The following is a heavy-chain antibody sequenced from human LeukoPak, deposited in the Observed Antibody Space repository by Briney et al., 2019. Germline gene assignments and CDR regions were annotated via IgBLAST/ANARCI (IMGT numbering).Heavy chain of an antibody. D-gene: IGHD1-26*01. CDR1: GFTFSNSA. CDR3: AAELYSGTYGRCCSFAF. Sequence: SVKVSCKASGFTFSNSAIQWVRQARGQRLEWIGWIIVGSGRTHYSQNLQERLTITRDMSTNTAYMELSSLRSEDTAVYYCAAELYSGTYGRCCSFAFWGQGTLVTVSS. J-gene: IGHJ4*02. CDR2: IIVGSGRT. V-gene: IGHV1-58*02.